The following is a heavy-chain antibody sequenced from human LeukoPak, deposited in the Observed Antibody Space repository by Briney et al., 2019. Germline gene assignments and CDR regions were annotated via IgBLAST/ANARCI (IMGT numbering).Heavy chain of an antibody. CDR2: TYYRSKRYN. CDR1: GDSVSSNSAA. J-gene: IGHJ4*02. Sequence: PSQTLSLTCAISGDSVSSNSAAWNWIRPSPSRGLEWLGRTYYRSKRYNDYAVSVKSRITINPDTSKNQFSLQLNSVTPEDTAVYYCARGTGYSSSWFDYWGQGTLVTVSS. CDR3: ARGTGYSSSWFDY. V-gene: IGHV6-1*01. D-gene: IGHD6-13*01.